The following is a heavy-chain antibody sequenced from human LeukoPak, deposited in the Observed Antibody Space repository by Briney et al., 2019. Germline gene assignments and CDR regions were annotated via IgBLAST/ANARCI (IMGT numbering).Heavy chain of an antibody. CDR2: IKQDGSEK. V-gene: IGHV3-7*03. D-gene: IGHD6-19*01. Sequence: PGGSLRLSCTASGFTFSSYWMSWARQAPGKGLEWVANIKQDGSEKDYVDSVKGRFTISRDNAKNSLYLQMNSLRAEDTALYYCARLAVAGRGFVDYWGQGTLVTVSS. J-gene: IGHJ4*02. CDR3: ARLAVAGRGFVDY. CDR1: GFTFSSYW.